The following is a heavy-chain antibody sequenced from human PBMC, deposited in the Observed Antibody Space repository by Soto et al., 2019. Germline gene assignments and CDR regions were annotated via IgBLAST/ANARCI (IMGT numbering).Heavy chain of an antibody. V-gene: IGHV3-23*01. D-gene: IGHD3-10*01. CDR3: AKERAPRGIDY. CDR1: GFTYTNYA. Sequence: FLRLSCAASGFTYTNYAITWVRQTPGKGLDWVSTISTSGCNICYAXXVRCRFTXXRGNSENTVYLQMNSSIVDATSLYYCAKERAPRGIDYWGPGTLVTVSS. J-gene: IGHJ4*02. CDR2: ISTSGCNI.